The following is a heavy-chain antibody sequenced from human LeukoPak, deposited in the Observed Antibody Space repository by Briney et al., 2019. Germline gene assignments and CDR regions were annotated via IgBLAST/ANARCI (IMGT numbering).Heavy chain of an antibody. V-gene: IGHV4-59*12. CDR2: IYYSGST. CDR3: ARDGRSFSGSYYTDY. D-gene: IGHD1-26*01. CDR1: GGSISSYY. Sequence: SETLSLTCTVSGGSISSYYWSWIRQPPGKGLEWIGYIYYSGSTNYNPSLKSRVTISVDTSKNQFSLKLSSVTAADTAVYYCARDGRSFSGSYYTDYWGQGTLVTVSS. J-gene: IGHJ4*02.